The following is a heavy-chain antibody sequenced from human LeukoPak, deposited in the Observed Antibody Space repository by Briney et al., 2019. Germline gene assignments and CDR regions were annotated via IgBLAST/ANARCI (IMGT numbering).Heavy chain of an antibody. J-gene: IGHJ4*02. D-gene: IGHD2-2*01. CDR2: IYYSGST. Sequence: SSETLSLTCTVSGGSISSHCWSWIRQPPGKGLEWIGYIYYSGSTNYNPSLKSRVTISVDTSKNQFSLKLSSVTAADTAVYYCARLPAAIGFYFDYWGQGTLVTVSS. CDR3: ARLPAAIGFYFDY. CDR1: GGSISSHC. V-gene: IGHV4-59*11.